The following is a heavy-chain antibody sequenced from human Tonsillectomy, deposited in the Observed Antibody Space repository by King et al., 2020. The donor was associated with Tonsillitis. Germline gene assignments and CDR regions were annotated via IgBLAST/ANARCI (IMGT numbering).Heavy chain of an antibody. CDR1: GFTFSGYG. CDR2: ISYDGSXK. J-gene: IGHJ4*02. D-gene: IGHD3-22*01. V-gene: IGHV3-33*05. CDR3: TRGDDSSGYYWSFDY. Sequence: VQLVESGGGVVQPGRSLRLSCAASGFTFSGYGMHWVRQAPGKGLEWVAVISYDGSXKYYADSLKGRFTISRDNSKNTLFLRMNSLRAEDTAVYYCTRGDDSSGYYWSFDYWGQGTLVTVSS.